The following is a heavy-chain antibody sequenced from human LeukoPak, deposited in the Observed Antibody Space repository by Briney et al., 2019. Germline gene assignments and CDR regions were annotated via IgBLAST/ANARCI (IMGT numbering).Heavy chain of an antibody. CDR3: ARHYYDSDSMPTAPDY. CDR1: GYSFTSYW. CDR2: IYPGDSDT. V-gene: IGHV5-51*01. D-gene: IGHD3-22*01. J-gene: IGHJ4*02. Sequence: KDGESLKISCKGSGYSFTSYWIGWVRQMPGKGLEWMGIIYPGDSDTRYSPSFQGQVTISADKSISTAYLQWSSLKASDSAMYYCARHYYDSDSMPTAPDYWGQGTLVTVSS.